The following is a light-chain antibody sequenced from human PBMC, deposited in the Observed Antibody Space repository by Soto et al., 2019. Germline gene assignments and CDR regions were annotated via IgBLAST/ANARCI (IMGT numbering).Light chain of an antibody. Sequence: QSALTQPASVSWSPGQSITISCTGTSSDVGAYNYVSWYQHHPGKAPKLMIYEVTNRPSGDSNRFSGSKSGNTASLTISGLQAEDEADYYCNSYTTNSNRVFGTGTKVTVL. J-gene: IGLJ1*01. CDR1: SSDVGAYNY. CDR2: EVT. V-gene: IGLV2-14*01. CDR3: NSYTTNSNRV.